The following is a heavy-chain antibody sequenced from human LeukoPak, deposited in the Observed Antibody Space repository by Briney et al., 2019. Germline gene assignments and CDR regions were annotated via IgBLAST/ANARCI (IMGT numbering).Heavy chain of an antibody. Sequence: PGGSLRLSCEASGFTFGSFAMYWVRQAPGKGLEWIAGIFGSGGSPHYADSVKGRFTISRDNLKSTVYLQINSLRAEDTAVYYCGKTTAGYSSGQKPAWPVDYWGQGTLVTVSS. D-gene: IGHD5-18*01. CDR2: IFGSGGSP. CDR3: GKTTAGYSSGQKPAWPVDY. J-gene: IGHJ4*02. CDR1: GFTFGSFA. V-gene: IGHV3-23*01.